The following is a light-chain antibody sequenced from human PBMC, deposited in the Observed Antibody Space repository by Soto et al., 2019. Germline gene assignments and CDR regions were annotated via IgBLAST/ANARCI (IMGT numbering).Light chain of an antibody. V-gene: IGKV1-5*03. J-gene: IGKJ1*01. CDR2: KAS. CDR1: QSISSW. Sequence: DIQMTQSPSTLSASVGDRVTITCRASQSISSWLAWYQQKPGKAPKLLIYKASSLESGVPSRFSGSGSGTEFTLPISSLQPADFATYYCQQYNNYPWTFGQGNKVEIK. CDR3: QQYNNYPWT.